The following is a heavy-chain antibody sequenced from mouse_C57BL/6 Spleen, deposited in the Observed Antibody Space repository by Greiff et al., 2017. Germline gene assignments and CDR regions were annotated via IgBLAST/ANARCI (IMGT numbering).Heavy chain of an antibody. D-gene: IGHD2-1*01. J-gene: IGHJ4*01. CDR1: GFNIKNSY. CDR2: IDPANGNT. Sequence: VQLQQSVAELVRPGASVKLSCTASGFNIKNSYMHWVKQRPEQGLEWIGRIDPANGNTKYATKFPGKATITADTSSNTAYLQLSSLTSEGTAIYYCARSRLWSLYAMDYWGQGTSVTVSS. V-gene: IGHV14-3*01. CDR3: ARSRLWSLYAMDY.